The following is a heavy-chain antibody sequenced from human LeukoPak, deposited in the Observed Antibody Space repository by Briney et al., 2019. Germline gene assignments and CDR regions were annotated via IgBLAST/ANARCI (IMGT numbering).Heavy chain of an antibody. V-gene: IGHV4-34*01. J-gene: IGHJ5*02. Sequence: SETLSLTCAVLGGSFSGYYWSWSRQPPGKGREWIGEIKHRGSTNYNPSLKSRVTISVDTSKNQFSVKLSSVTAPDTAIYYCTSTLSLRGPRADPTTGFIDPWGQGTLVTVSS. CDR2: IKHRGST. CDR1: GGSFSGYY. CDR3: TSTLSLRGPRADPTTGFIDP. D-gene: IGHD4-17*01.